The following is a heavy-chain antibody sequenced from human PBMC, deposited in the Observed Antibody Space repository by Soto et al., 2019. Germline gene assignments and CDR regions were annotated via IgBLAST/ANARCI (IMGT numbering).Heavy chain of an antibody. Sequence: QVQLVQSGAEVKKPGSSVKVSCKASGGTFSSYTISKKTKPPGQGLEWMGRIIPILGIANYAQKFQGRVTITADKSTSTAYMELSSLRSEDTAVYYCASRVGGMGGVDYWGQGTLVTVSS. D-gene: IGHD1-26*01. CDR3: ASRVGGMGGVDY. CDR2: IIPILGIA. CDR1: GGTFSSYT. J-gene: IGHJ4*02. V-gene: IGHV1-69*02.